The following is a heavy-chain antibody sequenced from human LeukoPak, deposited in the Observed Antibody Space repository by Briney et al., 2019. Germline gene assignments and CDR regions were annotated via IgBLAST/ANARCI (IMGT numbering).Heavy chain of an antibody. CDR2: ISSSSSYI. D-gene: IGHD3-22*01. J-gene: IGHJ5*02. CDR1: GFTFSSYS. V-gene: IGHV3-21*01. Sequence: GGSLILSCAASGFTFSSYSMNWVRQAPGKGLGWVSSISSSSSYIYYADSVKGRFTISRDNAKNSLYLQMNSLRAEDTAVYYCARDSRGYDSRSSWFDPWGQGTLVTVSS. CDR3: ARDSRGYDSRSSWFDP.